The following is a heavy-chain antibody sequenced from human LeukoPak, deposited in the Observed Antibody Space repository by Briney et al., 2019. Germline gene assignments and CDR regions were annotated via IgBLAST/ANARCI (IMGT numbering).Heavy chain of an antibody. CDR1: GGSISSGSYY. J-gene: IGHJ5*02. CDR2: IYSSGST. D-gene: IGHD7-27*01. V-gene: IGHV4-61*02. Sequence: TLSLTCTVSGGSISSGSYYWSWIRQPAGKGLEWIGRIYSSGSTNYNPSLKSRVTISVDPSKNQFSPKLNSVTAADTAVYYCARENGANWGLVDPWGQGTLVTVSS. CDR3: ARENGANWGLVDP.